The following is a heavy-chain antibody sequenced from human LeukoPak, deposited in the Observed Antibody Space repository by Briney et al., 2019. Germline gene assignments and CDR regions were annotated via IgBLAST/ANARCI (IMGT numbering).Heavy chain of an antibody. Sequence: GGSLRLSCAASGFTFSSYWMSWVRQAPGKGLEWVANIKQDGSEKYYVDSVKGRFTISRDNAKNSLYLQMNSLRAEDTAVYYCARGNFLEWSYYYYYYMDVWGKGTTVTVSS. CDR1: GFTFSSYW. CDR3: ARGNFLEWSYYYYYYMDV. CDR2: IKQDGSEK. J-gene: IGHJ6*03. V-gene: IGHV3-7*01. D-gene: IGHD3-3*01.